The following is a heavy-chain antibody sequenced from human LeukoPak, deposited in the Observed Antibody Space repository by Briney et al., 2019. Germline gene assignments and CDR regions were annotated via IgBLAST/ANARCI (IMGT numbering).Heavy chain of an antibody. CDR3: AREYYYGSGSHGMDV. V-gene: IGHV1-69*04. CDR2: IIPILGIA. CDR1: GYTFTSYG. J-gene: IGHJ6*02. Sequence: SVKVSCKASGYTFTSYGISWVRQAPGQGLEWMGRIIPILGIANYAQKFQGRVTITADKSTSTAYMELSSLRSEDTAVYYCAREYYYGSGSHGMDVWGQGTTVTVSS. D-gene: IGHD3-10*01.